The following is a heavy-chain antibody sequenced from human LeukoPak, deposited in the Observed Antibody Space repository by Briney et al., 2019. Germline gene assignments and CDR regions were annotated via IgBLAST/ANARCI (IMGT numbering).Heavy chain of an antibody. CDR3: ARYRGDGYNFYYYYMDV. Sequence: TSETLSLTCTVSGVSISSYYWSWIRQPPGKGLEWIGYIYYSGSTNYNPSLKSRVTISVDTSKSQFSLKLSSVTAADTAVYYCARYRGDGYNFYYYYMDVWGRGTTVTISS. D-gene: IGHD5-24*01. J-gene: IGHJ6*03. CDR1: GVSISSYY. CDR2: IYYSGST. V-gene: IGHV4-59*01.